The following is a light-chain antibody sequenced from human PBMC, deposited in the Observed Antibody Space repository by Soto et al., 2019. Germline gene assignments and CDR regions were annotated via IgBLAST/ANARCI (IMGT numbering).Light chain of an antibody. CDR3: QQSSSFPAT. CDR2: AAS. J-gene: IGKJ4*01. V-gene: IGKV1-39*01. CDR1: QSISDS. Sequence: DIQMTQSPSSLSASVGDRVTITCRASQSISDSLNWYQHKPGTAPKLLIYAASSLQSGVLSRFSGGGSGTDFTINISILQPEDFVPYFCQQSSSFPATFGGGTKVQIK.